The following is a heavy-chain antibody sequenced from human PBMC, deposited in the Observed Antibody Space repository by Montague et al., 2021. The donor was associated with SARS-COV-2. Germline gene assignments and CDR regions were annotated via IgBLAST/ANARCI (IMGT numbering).Heavy chain of an antibody. D-gene: IGHD3-22*01. CDR3: ARFPTAYYYDSKAAPASPDAFDI. V-gene: IGHV4-39*02. CDR2: ISYSGSN. J-gene: IGHJ3*02. Sequence: SETLSLTCTVSGGSISSSGYYWGWIRQPPGKGLEWIRSISYSGSNYYTPSLKSRITISVDTTKNHFSLKLRSVTAADTAVYYCARFPTAYYYDSKAAPASPDAFDIWGQGTMVTVSS. CDR1: GGSISSSGYY.